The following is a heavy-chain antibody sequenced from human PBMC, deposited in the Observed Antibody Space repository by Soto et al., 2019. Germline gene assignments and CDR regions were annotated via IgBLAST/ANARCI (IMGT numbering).Heavy chain of an antibody. J-gene: IGHJ4*02. V-gene: IGHV3-53*01. CDR2: VHGGGST. CDR3: AGRLTTAAGLDY. Sequence: VQLVESGGGLIQPGGSLRLSCAASGFTVSNNHMTWVRQAAGKGLELVSFVHGGGSTSYADSVKGRFTISRDNSKNTLYLQMDSLRAEDTSIYYCAGRLTTAAGLDYWGRGTLVSVSS. D-gene: IGHD3-16*01. CDR1: GFTVSNNH.